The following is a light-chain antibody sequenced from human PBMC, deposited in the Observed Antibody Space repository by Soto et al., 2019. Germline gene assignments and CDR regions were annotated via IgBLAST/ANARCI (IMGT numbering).Light chain of an antibody. CDR2: KAS. Sequence: DIQMTQSPSTLSGSVVXRVTITCRASQTISSWLAWYQQKPGKAPKLLIYKASTLKSGVPSRFSVSGSGTEFTLTISSLQPDDFATYYCQHYNSYSEAFGQGTKVDIK. V-gene: IGKV1-5*03. J-gene: IGKJ1*01. CDR1: QTISSW. CDR3: QHYNSYSEA.